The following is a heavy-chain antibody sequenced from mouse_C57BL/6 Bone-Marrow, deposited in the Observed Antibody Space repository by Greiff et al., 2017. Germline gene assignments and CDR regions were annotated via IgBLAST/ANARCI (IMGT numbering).Heavy chain of an antibody. J-gene: IGHJ3*01. Sequence: QVQLQQSGAELAKPGASVKLSCKASGYTFTSSWMHWVKQRPGQGLEWIGNINPSSGYTKYNQKFKDKATLTADKSSSTAYMQMSSLTYEDSAVYYCARVLPPFAYWGQGTLVTVSA. V-gene: IGHV1-7*01. CDR2: INPSSGYT. D-gene: IGHD1-1*01. CDR3: ARVLPPFAY. CDR1: GYTFTSSW.